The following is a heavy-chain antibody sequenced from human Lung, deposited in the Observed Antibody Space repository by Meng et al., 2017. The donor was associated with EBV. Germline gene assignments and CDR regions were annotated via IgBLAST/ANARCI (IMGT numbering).Heavy chain of an antibody. J-gene: IGHJ1*01. CDR1: GFSFSDHY. CDR2: SRNRPNSYTT. V-gene: IGHV3-72*01. D-gene: IGHD1-26*01. Sequence: EVQLVGSGGGLVQPGGSLRLSCAVSGFSFSDHYMDWVRQAPGKGLEWVGRSRNRPNSYTTDYAASVKGRFTISRDASRNSLDLQMNSLQTEDTAVYYCVRGEGVTSPLEHWGQGALVTVSS. CDR3: VRGEGVTSPLEH.